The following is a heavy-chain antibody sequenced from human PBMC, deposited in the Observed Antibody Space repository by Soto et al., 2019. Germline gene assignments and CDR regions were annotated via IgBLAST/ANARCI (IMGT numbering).Heavy chain of an antibody. CDR2: ISGSGGST. Sequence: EVQLLESGGGLVQPGGSLRLSCAASGFTFSSYAMSWVRQAPGQGLEWVSAISGSGGSTYYADSVKGRFTISRDNSKNTLYLQMNSLRAEDTAVYYCAKDQKWMYYYGSGSSYYFDYWGQGTLVTVSS. V-gene: IGHV3-23*01. D-gene: IGHD3-10*01. CDR3: AKDQKWMYYYGSGSSYYFDY. J-gene: IGHJ4*02. CDR1: GFTFSSYA.